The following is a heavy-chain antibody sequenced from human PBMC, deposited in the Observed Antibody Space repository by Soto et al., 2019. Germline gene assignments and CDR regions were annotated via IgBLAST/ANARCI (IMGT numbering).Heavy chain of an antibody. Sequence: SLTRSCTWTAGRSSLSSYYWSWIWQPPGKGLEWIGYIYYSGSTNDNPSLKSRVTISVYTSKNQFSLKLSCVTAADTAVYYCASSRCRGGSCYENGWFGTWGQETLVAASS. V-gene: IGHV4-59*01. J-gene: IGHJ5*02. D-gene: IGHD2-15*01. CDR3: ASSRCRGGSCYENGWFGT. CDR2: IYYSGST. CDR1: RSSLSSYY.